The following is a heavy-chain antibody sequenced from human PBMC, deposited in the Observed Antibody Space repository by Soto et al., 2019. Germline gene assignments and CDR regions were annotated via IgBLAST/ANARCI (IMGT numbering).Heavy chain of an antibody. J-gene: IGHJ4*02. CDR3: ARTTAVPNTLRSRYFFDY. D-gene: IGHD4-17*01. V-gene: IGHV4-61*01. Sequence: SETLSLTCSVSGGSVSDKTYYWSWIRQPPGKRLEWIGYVYYSGTTNYNPSLKSRVTISVDLSKNRFSLRLSSVTTAETALYYCARTTAVPNTLRSRYFFDYWGQGTLVTVSS. CDR1: GGSVSDKTYY. CDR2: VYYSGTT.